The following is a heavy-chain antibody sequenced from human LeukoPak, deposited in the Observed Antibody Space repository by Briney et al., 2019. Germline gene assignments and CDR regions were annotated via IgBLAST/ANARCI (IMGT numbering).Heavy chain of an antibody. D-gene: IGHD3-3*01. Sequence: ASVRVSCKASGYTFTGYYMHWVRQAPGQGLEWMGWINPNSGNTGYAQKFQGRVTITRNTSISTAYMELSSLRSEDTAVYYCARGRYYDFWSGNDAFDIWGQGTMVTVSS. CDR3: ARGRYYDFWSGNDAFDI. V-gene: IGHV1-8*03. CDR1: GYTFTGYY. J-gene: IGHJ3*02. CDR2: INPNSGNT.